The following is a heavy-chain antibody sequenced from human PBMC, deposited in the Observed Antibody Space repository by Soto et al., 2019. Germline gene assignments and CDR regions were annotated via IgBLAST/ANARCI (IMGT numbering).Heavy chain of an antibody. V-gene: IGHV4-59*01. CDR2: IYYSGST. J-gene: IGHJ4*02. Sequence: SETLSLTCTVSGGSISSYYWSWIRQPPGKGLEWIGYIYYSGSTNYNPSLKSRVTISVDTSKNQFSLKLSSVTAADTAVYYCARETPYGDYDYWGQGTLVTVSS. CDR3: ARETPYGDYDY. D-gene: IGHD4-17*01. CDR1: GGSISSYY.